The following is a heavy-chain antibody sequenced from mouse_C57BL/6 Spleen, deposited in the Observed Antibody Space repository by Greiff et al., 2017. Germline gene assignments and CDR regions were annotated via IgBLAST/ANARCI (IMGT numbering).Heavy chain of an antibody. CDR2: ISDGGSYT. CDR3: AREDGYDLGFAY. V-gene: IGHV5-4*01. Sequence: EVHLVESGGGLVKPGGSLKLSCAASGFTFSSYAMSWVRQTPEKRLEWVATISDGGSYTYYPDNVKGRFTISRDNAKNNLYLQMSHLKSEDTAMYYCAREDGYDLGFAYWGQGTLVTVSA. CDR1: GFTFSSYA. D-gene: IGHD2-2*01. J-gene: IGHJ3*01.